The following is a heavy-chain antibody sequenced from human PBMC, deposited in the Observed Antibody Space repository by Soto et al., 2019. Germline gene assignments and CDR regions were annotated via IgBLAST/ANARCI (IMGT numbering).Heavy chain of an antibody. Sequence: GASVKVSCKASGYTFASYAMHWVRQAPGQRLEWMGWINAGNGNTKYSQKFQGRVTITRDTSASTAYMELSSLRSEDTAVYYCARGPNPYYFDYWGQGTLVTVSS. J-gene: IGHJ4*02. V-gene: IGHV1-3*01. CDR3: ARGPNPYYFDY. CDR2: INAGNGNT. CDR1: GYTFASYA.